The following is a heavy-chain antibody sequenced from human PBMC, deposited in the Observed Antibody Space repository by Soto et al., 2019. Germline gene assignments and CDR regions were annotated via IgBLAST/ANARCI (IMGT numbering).Heavy chain of an antibody. V-gene: IGHV3-23*01. CDR3: VKLRLELLYLDS. CDR2: FRGSGDST. Sequence: EVQLSESGGGLVQPGGSRRLSGAASGFTFNRYGMSWVGQVQGKGLDWVSAFRGSGDSTYYADSVKGRFTISRDSSNNTLYLQMNNLRADDTALYFCVKLRLELLYLDSWGLGALVIVSS. D-gene: IGHD1-7*01. J-gene: IGHJ4*02. CDR1: GFTFNRYG.